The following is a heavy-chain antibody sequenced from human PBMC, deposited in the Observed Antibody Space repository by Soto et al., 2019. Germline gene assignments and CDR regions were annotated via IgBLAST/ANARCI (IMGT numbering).Heavy chain of an antibody. CDR3: ARETETATGSNYYYGMDV. J-gene: IGHJ6*02. V-gene: IGHV1-46*01. CDR2: INPSGGST. Sequence: SVKVSCKASGYTFTSHYMHWVRQAPGQGLEWMGIINPSGGSTSYAQQFQGRVTMTRDTSTSTGYMELSSLRSEDTAVYYCARETETATGSNYYYGMDVWDQGTTVTVSS. D-gene: IGHD5-18*01. CDR1: GYTFTSHY.